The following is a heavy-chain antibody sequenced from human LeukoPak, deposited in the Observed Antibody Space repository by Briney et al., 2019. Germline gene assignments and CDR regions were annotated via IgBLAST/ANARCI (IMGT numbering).Heavy chain of an antibody. CDR2: ISYDGSNK. CDR1: GFTFSSYA. V-gene: IGHV3-30-3*01. CDR3: ARALGYYGLEKGLDY. D-gene: IGHD3-10*01. Sequence: PGGSLRLSCAASGFTFSSYAMHWVRQAPGKGLEWVAVISYDGSNKYYAASVKGRFTISRDNSKNTLYLQMNSLRAEDTAVYYCARALGYYGLEKGLDYWGQGTLVTVSS. J-gene: IGHJ4*02.